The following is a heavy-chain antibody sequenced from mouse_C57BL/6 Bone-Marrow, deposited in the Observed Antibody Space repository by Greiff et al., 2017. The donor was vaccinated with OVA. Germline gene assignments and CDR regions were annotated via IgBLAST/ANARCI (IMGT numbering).Heavy chain of an antibody. J-gene: IGHJ4*01. D-gene: IGHD3-3*01. CDR3: ARRDSNYAMDC. V-gene: IGHV1-4*01. Sequence: VKLQQSGAELARPGASVKMSCKASGYTFTSYTMHWVKQRPGQGLEWIGYINPSSGYTKYNQKFKDKATLTADKSSSTAYMQLSSLTSEDSAVYYCARRDSNYAMDCWGQGTSVTVSS. CDR2: INPSSGYT. CDR1: GYTFTSYT.